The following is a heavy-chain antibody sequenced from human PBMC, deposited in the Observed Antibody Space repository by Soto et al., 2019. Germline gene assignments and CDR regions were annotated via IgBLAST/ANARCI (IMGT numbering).Heavy chain of an antibody. D-gene: IGHD3-9*01. V-gene: IGHV3-23*01. Sequence: EVQLLESGGGLVQPGGSLRLSCAASGFTFSSYAMSWVRQAPGKGLEWVSAISGSGGSTYYADSVKGRFTISRDNSKNTLYLQMNSPRAEDTAVYYCAKCIRALRYFDWPYNWFDPWGQGTLVTVSS. CDR3: AKCIRALRYFDWPYNWFDP. J-gene: IGHJ5*02. CDR1: GFTFSSYA. CDR2: ISGSGGST.